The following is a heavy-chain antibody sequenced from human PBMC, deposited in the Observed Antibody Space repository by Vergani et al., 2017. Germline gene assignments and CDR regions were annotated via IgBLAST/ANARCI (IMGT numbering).Heavy chain of an antibody. CDR1: GFTFSSYA. D-gene: IGHD3-10*01. J-gene: IGHJ4*02. V-gene: IGHV3-64*04. CDR2: ISSNGGST. CDR3: ARDRGLWFGECRTTPGLDY. Sequence: VQLVESGGGLVQPGGSLRLSCSASGFTFSSYAMHWVRQAPGKGLEYVSAISSNGGSTYYADSVKGRFTISRDNSKNTLYLQMNSLRAEDTAVYYCARDRGLWFGECRTTPGLDYWGQGTLVTVSS.